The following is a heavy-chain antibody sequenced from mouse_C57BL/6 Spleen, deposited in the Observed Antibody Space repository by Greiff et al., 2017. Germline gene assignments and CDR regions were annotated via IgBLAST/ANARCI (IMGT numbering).Heavy chain of an antibody. CDR3: ARAYYSNYAMDY. Sequence: QVQLKESGAELVKPGASVKISCKASGYAFSSYWMNWVKQRPGQGLEWIGQIYPGDGDTNYNGKFKGKATLTADKSSSTAYMQLSSLTSEDSAVYFCARAYYSNYAMDYWGEGTSVTVSS. V-gene: IGHV1-80*01. CDR2: IYPGDGDT. J-gene: IGHJ4*01. D-gene: IGHD2-5*01. CDR1: GYAFSSYW.